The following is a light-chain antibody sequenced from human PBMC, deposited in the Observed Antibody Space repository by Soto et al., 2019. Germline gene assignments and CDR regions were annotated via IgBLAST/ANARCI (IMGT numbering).Light chain of an antibody. J-gene: IGKJ5*01. CDR1: QSVSSY. V-gene: IGKV3-11*01. CDR2: DAS. CDR3: QQRSNWPPIT. Sequence: EIVLTQSPATLSLSPGERATLXXRTRQSVSSYLAWYQQKPGQAPRLXXYDASNRATGIPARFSGSGSGTDFTLTISSLEPEDFAVYYCQQRSNWPPITFGQGTRLEIK.